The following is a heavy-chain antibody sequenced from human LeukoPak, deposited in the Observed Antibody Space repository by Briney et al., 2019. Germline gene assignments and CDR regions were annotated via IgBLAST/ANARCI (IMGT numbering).Heavy chain of an antibody. Sequence: SETLSLTCAVYGGSFSSYYWSWIRQPPGKGLEWIGYIYYSGSTNYNPSLKSRVTISVDTSKNQFSLKLSSVTAADTAVYYCARRGGNSGELDYWGQGTLVTVSS. CDR2: IYYSGST. V-gene: IGHV4-59*08. J-gene: IGHJ4*02. CDR3: ARRGGNSGELDY. CDR1: GGSFSSYY. D-gene: IGHD2-21*02.